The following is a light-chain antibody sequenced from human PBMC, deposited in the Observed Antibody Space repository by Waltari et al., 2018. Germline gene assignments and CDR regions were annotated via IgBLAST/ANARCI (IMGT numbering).Light chain of an antibody. Sequence: DIVMTQSPDSLAVSLSERATIPCKSSQSVLSSSNNKNYLAWYQQKPGQPPKLLIYWASTRESGVPDRCSGSGSGTDFTLAISSLQAEDVAVYYCHQYFGTPVTFGPGTKVEI. CDR2: WAS. J-gene: IGKJ3*01. CDR3: HQYFGTPVT. CDR1: QSVLSSSNNKNY. V-gene: IGKV4-1*01.